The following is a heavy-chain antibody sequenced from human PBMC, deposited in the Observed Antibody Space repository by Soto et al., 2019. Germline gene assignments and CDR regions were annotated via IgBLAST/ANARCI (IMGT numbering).Heavy chain of an antibody. CDR3: ARVTDPDYYDSSGYYYDY. J-gene: IGHJ4*02. CDR1: GYTFTSYY. V-gene: IGHV1-46*01. D-gene: IGHD3-22*01. Sequence: VASVKVSCKASGYTFTSYYMHWVRQAPGQGLEWMGIINPSGGSTSYAQKFQGRVTMTRDTSTSTVYMELSSLRSEDTAVYYCARVTDPDYYDSSGYYYDYWGQGTLVTVSS. CDR2: INPSGGST.